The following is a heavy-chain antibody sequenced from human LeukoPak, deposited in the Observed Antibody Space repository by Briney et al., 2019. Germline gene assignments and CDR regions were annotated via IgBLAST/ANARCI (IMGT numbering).Heavy chain of an antibody. V-gene: IGHV4-4*02. CDR3: ARGVGSSGPHPTEYFQH. CDR1: GGSISRSNW. J-gene: IGHJ1*01. Sequence: SETLSLTCAVSGGSISRSNWCIWVRQPPGKGLEWIGEIYQSGSTNYNPSLKSRVTISVDKSKNQFSLKLTSVTAADTAVYYCARGVGSSGPHPTEYFQHWGQGTLVTVSS. CDR2: IYQSGST. D-gene: IGHD6-19*01.